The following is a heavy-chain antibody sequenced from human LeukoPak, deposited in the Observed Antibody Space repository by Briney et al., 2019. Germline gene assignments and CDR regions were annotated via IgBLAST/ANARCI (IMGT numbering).Heavy chain of an antibody. Sequence: GGSLRLSCAASGFTFSSYAMSWVRQAPGKGLEWVSAISGSGGSTYYADSVKGRFTISRNNAKNSLYLQMNSLRAEDTAVYYCATLDQWFGELLSDYWGQGTLVTVSS. V-gene: IGHV3-23*01. D-gene: IGHD3-10*01. CDR3: ATLDQWFGELLSDY. J-gene: IGHJ4*02. CDR2: ISGSGGST. CDR1: GFTFSSYA.